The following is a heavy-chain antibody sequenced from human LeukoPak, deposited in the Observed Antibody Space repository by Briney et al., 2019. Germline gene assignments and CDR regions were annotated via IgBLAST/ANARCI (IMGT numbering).Heavy chain of an antibody. CDR2: ISAYNGNT. CDR1: GYTFTSYG. V-gene: IGHV1-18*01. CDR3: ARDRAVRGVTTLDFDC. Sequence: ASVKVPCKASGYTFTSYGISWVRQAPGQGLEWMGWISAYNGNTNYAQKLQGRVTMTTDTSTSTAYMELRSLRSDDTAVYYCARDRAVRGVTTLDFDCWGQGTLVTVSS. J-gene: IGHJ4*02. D-gene: IGHD3-10*01.